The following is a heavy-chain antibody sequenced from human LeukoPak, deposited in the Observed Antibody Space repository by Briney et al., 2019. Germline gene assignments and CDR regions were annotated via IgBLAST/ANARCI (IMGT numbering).Heavy chain of an antibody. V-gene: IGHV3-74*01. CDR3: AREMPADIIVVFELGWFDP. Sequence: GGSLRLSCAASGFTFSSYWMHWVRQAPGKGLVWVSRINSDGSSTNCADSVKGRFTISRDNAKNTLYLQMNSLRVEDTAVYYCAREMPADIIVVFELGWFDPWGQGTLVTVSS. CDR2: INSDGSST. CDR1: GFTFSSYW. J-gene: IGHJ5*02. D-gene: IGHD2-15*01.